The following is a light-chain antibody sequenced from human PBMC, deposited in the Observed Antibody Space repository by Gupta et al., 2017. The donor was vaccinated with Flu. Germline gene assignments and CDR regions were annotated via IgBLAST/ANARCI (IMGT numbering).Light chain of an antibody. V-gene: IGLV1-40*01. CDR2: GNN. Sequence: QTVLTQPPSVSGALGEQVTISCTGSSSNGRAGYDVLWSQQLPGTAPKLLIYGNNNRPSGVPDRFSGSKSGSSASLAITGLQAEDEADYYCQSYDSGLSGSLTGLLIFGGGTKLTVL. J-gene: IGLJ2*01. CDR1: SSNGRAGYD. CDR3: QSYDSGLSGSLTGLLI.